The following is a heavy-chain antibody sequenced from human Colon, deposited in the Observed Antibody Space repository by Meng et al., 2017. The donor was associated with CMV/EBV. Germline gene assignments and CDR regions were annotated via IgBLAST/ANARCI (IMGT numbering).Heavy chain of an antibody. J-gene: IGHJ4*02. Sequence: GESLKISCAASGFSFSSLEMNWVRRAPGKGLEWVSYISTSGSAIYYADSVKGRFTISRDNAKDSLYLHMNSLRAEDTAVYYCARIFCTTTDCYYDYWGRGTLVTVSS. V-gene: IGHV3-48*03. CDR3: ARIFCTTTDCYYDY. CDR2: ISTSGSAI. CDR1: GFSFSSLE. D-gene: IGHD2-8*01.